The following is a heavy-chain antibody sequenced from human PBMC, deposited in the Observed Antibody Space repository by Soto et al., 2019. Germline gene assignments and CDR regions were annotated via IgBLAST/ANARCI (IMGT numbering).Heavy chain of an antibody. CDR1: GLTFSRYA. V-gene: IGHV3-30-3*01. CDR3: AVEVWGTNIRDFDY. J-gene: IGHJ4*02. CDR2: VSYDGTGK. D-gene: IGHD3-16*01. Sequence: QVQLVESGGGVVQPGRSLRLSCAASGLTFSRYAMHWVRQAPGKGLEWVAVVSYDGTGKYYADFVKGRFTISRDNSKNTLFLQMNSLRPEDTALYYCAVEVWGTNIRDFDYWGQGTLVTVSS.